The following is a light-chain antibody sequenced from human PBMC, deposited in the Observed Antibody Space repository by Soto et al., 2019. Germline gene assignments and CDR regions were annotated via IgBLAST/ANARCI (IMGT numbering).Light chain of an antibody. Sequence: QSVLTQSPSASASLGASVKLTCTLSSGHSSYAIAWHQQQPEKGPRYLMRLNSDGSHSKGDGIPDRFSGSSSGAERYLTISRLQSEDEADYYCQTGGTGMVFGGGTKLTVL. CDR2: LNSDGSH. V-gene: IGLV4-69*01. CDR1: SGHSSYA. CDR3: QTGGTGMV. J-gene: IGLJ2*01.